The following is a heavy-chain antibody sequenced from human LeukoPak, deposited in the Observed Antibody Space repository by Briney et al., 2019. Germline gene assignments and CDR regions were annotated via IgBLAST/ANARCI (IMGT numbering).Heavy chain of an antibody. CDR1: GYTFTDYY. J-gene: IGHJ5*02. D-gene: IGHD2-8*01. CDR2: IVADSGGT. CDR3: ARVSGTSYFNNGGP. V-gene: IGHV1-2*02. Sequence: ASVKVSCKASGYTFTDYYIYWVRQAPVQGLEWMGWIVADSGGTNYAQKFQGRVTMTRDTSISTAYMELHRLRSDDTAVYYCARVSGTSYFNNGGPSGQGSLVTVSS.